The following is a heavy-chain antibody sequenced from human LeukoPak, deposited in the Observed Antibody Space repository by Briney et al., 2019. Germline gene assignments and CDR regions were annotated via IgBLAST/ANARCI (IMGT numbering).Heavy chain of an antibody. J-gene: IGHJ4*02. Sequence: GASVKVSCKASGYTFTAYYMHWVRQAPGQGLEWMGRINPRSGGTNYAQNFQGRVTMTRDTSISTAYMELSRLKSDDTAVYYCAIWGTSEGYYFDSWGQGTLVTVSS. V-gene: IGHV1-2*02. D-gene: IGHD2-2*01. CDR3: AIWGTSEGYYFDS. CDR2: INPRSGGT. CDR1: GYTFTAYY.